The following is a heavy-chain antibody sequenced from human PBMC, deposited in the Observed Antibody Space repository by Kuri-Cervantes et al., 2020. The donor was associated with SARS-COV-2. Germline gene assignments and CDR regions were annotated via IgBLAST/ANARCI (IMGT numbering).Heavy chain of an antibody. V-gene: IGHV1-69*06. J-gene: IGHJ4*02. CDR3: AKDRGGSGWYLDY. CDR2: IIPIFGTA. Sequence: SVKVSCKASGGTFSSYAISWVRQAPGQGLEWMGGIIPIFGTANYAQKFQGRVTITADKSTSTAYMELSSLRSEDTAVYYCAKDRGGSGWYLDYWGQGTLVTVSS. D-gene: IGHD6-19*01. CDR1: GGTFSSYA.